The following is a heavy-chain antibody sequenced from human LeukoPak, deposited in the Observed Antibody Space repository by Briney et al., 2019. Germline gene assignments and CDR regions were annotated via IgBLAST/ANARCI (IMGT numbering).Heavy chain of an antibody. Sequence: GGSPRLSWAASGFTVSSNYMSWVRQAPGKGLEWVSTLSRSGGSTYYADSVKGRFTISRDNSKNTLYLQMNSLRAEDTAVYYCARDRPFLDYWGQGTLVTVSS. CDR1: GFTVSSNY. CDR3: ARDRPFLDY. CDR2: LSRSGGST. J-gene: IGHJ4*02. V-gene: IGHV3-23*01.